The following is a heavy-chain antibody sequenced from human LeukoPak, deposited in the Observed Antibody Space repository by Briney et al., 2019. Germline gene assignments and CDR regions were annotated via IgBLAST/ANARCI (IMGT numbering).Heavy chain of an antibody. CDR3: ASRGHYYDTSGYYYFDY. CDR2: IYYRGST. Sequence: PSETLSLTCTVSGGSISSYYWGWLRQPPGKGREGSGSIYYRGSTNDNPSLKSRVTISVDTSKNQFSLKLTSVTAADTAVYYCASRGHYYDTSGYYYFDYWGQGTLVTVSS. CDR1: GGSISSYY. V-gene: IGHV4-39*01. J-gene: IGHJ4*02. D-gene: IGHD3-22*01.